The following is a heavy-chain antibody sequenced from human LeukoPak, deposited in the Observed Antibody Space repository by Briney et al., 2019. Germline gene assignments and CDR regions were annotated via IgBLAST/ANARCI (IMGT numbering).Heavy chain of an antibody. V-gene: IGHV1-18*01. CDR2: ISAYNGNT. J-gene: IGHJ4*02. Sequence: GASVKVSCTASGYTFTSYGISWVRQAPGQGLEWMGWISAYNGNTNYAQKLQGRVTMTTDTSTSTAYMELRSLRSDDTAVYYCATQIDYYDSSGYYYYFDYWGQGTLVTVSS. CDR1: GYTFTSYG. CDR3: ATQIDYYDSSGYYYYFDY. D-gene: IGHD3-22*01.